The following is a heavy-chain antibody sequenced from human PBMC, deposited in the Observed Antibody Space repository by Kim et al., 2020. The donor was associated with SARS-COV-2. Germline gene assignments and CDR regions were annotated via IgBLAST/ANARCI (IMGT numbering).Heavy chain of an antibody. Sequence: GGSLRLSCAASGFIFSDYYMSWIRQAPGKGLEWVSYISSSGNTIYYADSVKGRFTISRDNAKNSLYLQMNSLRAEDTAVYYCARDFASYGLTTRFDYWGQGTLVTVSS. D-gene: IGHD4-4*01. CDR3: ARDFASYGLTTRFDY. J-gene: IGHJ4*02. CDR1: GFIFSDYY. CDR2: ISSSGNTI. V-gene: IGHV3-11*01.